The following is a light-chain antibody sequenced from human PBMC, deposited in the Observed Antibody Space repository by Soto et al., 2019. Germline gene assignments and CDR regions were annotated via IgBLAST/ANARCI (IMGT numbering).Light chain of an antibody. CDR2: EVS. CDR1: SSDTAGYNY. V-gene: IGLV2-14*01. Sequence: QSVLTQPASVSGSPGQSITISCTGTSSDTAGYNYVSWYQQHPGKAPKLMIYEVSNRPSGVSNRFSGSQSGNTASLTISGLQAEDESNYYCSSYTTSNTPLYVFGTGTKAIVL. CDR3: SSYTTSNTPLYV. J-gene: IGLJ1*01.